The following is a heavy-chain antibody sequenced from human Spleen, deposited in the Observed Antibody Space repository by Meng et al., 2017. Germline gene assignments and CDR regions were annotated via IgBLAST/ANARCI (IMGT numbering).Heavy chain of an antibody. CDR1: GFTFSSYA. Sequence: GGSLRLSCVASGFTFSSYAMSWVRQAPGKGLEWVSSISSSSSYIYYADSVKGRFTISRDNAKNSLYLQMNSLRAEDTAVYYCARFYITVIIVVITTIIVLNDYWGQGTLVTVSS. D-gene: IGHD3-22*01. V-gene: IGHV3-21*01. CDR3: ARFYITVIIVVITTIIVLNDY. J-gene: IGHJ4*02. CDR2: ISSSSSYI.